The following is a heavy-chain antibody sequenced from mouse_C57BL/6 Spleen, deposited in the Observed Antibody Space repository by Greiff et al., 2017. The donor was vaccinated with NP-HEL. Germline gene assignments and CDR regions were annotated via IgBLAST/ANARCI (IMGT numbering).Heavy chain of an antibody. V-gene: IGHV1-26*01. Sequence: VQLQQSGPELVKPGASVKISCKASGYTFTDYYMNWVKQSHGKSLEWIGDINPNNGGTSYNQKFKGKATLTLDKSSSTAYMELRSLTSEDSSVYYCARRALVVATRYFDVWGTGTTVTVSS. CDR2: INPNNGGT. D-gene: IGHD1-1*01. CDR1: GYTFTDYY. J-gene: IGHJ1*03. CDR3: ARRALVVATRYFDV.